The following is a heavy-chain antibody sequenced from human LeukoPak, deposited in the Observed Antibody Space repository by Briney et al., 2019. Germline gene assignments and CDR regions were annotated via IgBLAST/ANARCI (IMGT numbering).Heavy chain of an antibody. CDR3: ARDSAHYDFWSGPPDY. V-gene: IGHV3-7*01. CDR1: GFTFSSYW. J-gene: IGHJ4*02. CDR2: IKQDGSEK. D-gene: IGHD3-3*01. Sequence: GGSLRLSCAASGFTFSSYWMIWVRQAPGKGLEWVANIKQDGSEKYYVDSVKGRFTISRDNAKNSVYLQMNSLRVEDTAVYYCARDSAHYDFWSGPPDYWGQGTLVTVSS.